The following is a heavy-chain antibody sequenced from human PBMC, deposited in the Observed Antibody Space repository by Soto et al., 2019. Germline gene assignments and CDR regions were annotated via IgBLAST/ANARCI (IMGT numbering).Heavy chain of an antibody. Sequence: LRLSCAASGFTSSSYGMHWVRQGPGKGLEWVAVIWYDGSNKYYADSVKGRFSISRDNARSTLFLQMNSLRVEDTALYYCAKERERGTETTLYYGLDVWGQGTTVTVSS. J-gene: IGHJ6*02. D-gene: IGHD4-4*01. CDR1: GFTSSSYG. CDR3: AKERERGTETTLYYGLDV. V-gene: IGHV3-33*06. CDR2: IWYDGSNK.